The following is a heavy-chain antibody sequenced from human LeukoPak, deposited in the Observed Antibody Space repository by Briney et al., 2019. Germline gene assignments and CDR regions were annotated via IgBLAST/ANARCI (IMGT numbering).Heavy chain of an antibody. CDR2: INHSGST. J-gene: IGHJ6*02. CDR3: ARGRRDYGILTGYYPRQFYYYYGMDV. D-gene: IGHD3-9*01. Sequence: PSETLSLTCAVYGGSFSGYYWSWIRQPPGKGLEWIGEINHSGSTNYNPSLKSRVTISVDTSKNQFSLKLSSVTAADTAVYYCARGRRDYGILTGYYPRQFYYYYGMDVWGQGTTVTVSS. CDR1: GGSFSGYY. V-gene: IGHV4-34*01.